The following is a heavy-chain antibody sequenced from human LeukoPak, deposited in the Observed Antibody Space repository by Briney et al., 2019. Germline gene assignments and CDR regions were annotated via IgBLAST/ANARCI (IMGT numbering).Heavy chain of an antibody. Sequence: PGGSLRLSCAASGFTLSSNYMSWVRQAPGKGLEWVSVIYSGGSTYYADSVKGRFTISRHNSKNTLYLQMNSLRAEDTAVYYCASPRRPYYYYGMDVWGQGTTVTVSS. D-gene: IGHD5-24*01. CDR2: IYSGGST. J-gene: IGHJ6*02. CDR3: ASPRRPYYYYGMDV. V-gene: IGHV3-53*04. CDR1: GFTLSSNY.